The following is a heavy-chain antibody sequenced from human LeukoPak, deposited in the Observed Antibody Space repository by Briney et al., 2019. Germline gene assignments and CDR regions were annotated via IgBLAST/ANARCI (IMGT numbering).Heavy chain of an antibody. D-gene: IGHD3-9*01. Sequence: ASVKVSCKASGYTFTSYYMHWVRQAPGQGLEWMGIINPSGGSTSYAQKFQGRVTMTGDTSSSTVYMELSSPRSEDTAVYYCARAPSTTDILTGYYIYWFDPWGQGTLVTVSS. CDR2: INPSGGST. CDR1: GYTFTSYY. V-gene: IGHV1-46*01. CDR3: ARAPSTTDILTGYYIYWFDP. J-gene: IGHJ5*02.